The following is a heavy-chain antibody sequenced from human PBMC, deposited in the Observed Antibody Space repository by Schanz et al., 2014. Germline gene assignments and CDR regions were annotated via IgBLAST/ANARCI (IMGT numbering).Heavy chain of an antibody. Sequence: QVQLQQSGPGLVKPSQTLSLTCTVSGDSISSSGSYWTWIRQHPGKGLEWIGYIYYRGSTYYNPSLKSRVTISTDMSRNQFSLRLKSVTAADTALYYCARERDALDIWGPGTLVTVSS. J-gene: IGHJ4*02. CDR2: IYYRGST. CDR3: ARERDALDI. CDR1: GDSISSSGSY. D-gene: IGHD2-2*03. V-gene: IGHV4-31*03.